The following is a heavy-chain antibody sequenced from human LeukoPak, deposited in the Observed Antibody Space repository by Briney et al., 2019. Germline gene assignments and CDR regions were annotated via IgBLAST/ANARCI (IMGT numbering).Heavy chain of an antibody. D-gene: IGHD3-10*01. CDR1: GFTFSNYW. CDR2: IKQDGSEK. J-gene: IGHJ3*02. Sequence: PGGSLRLSCAASGFTFSNYWMTWVRQAPGKGLEWVANIKQDGSEKYYVDSVKGRFTISRDNAKNSLYLQMNSLRAEDTAVYYCARDFRVLLTDDAFDIWGQGTMVTVSS. V-gene: IGHV3-7*01. CDR3: ARDFRVLLTDDAFDI.